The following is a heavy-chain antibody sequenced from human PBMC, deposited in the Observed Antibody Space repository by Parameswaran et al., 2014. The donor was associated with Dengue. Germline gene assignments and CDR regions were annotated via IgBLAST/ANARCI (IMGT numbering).Heavy chain of an antibody. CDR3: ARLYYYDSSGYSRGMDV. J-gene: IGHJ6*02. CDR1: GGSFSGYY. V-gene: IGHV4-34*01. CDR2: INHSGST. Sequence: SETLSLTCAVYGGSFSGYYWSWIRQPPGKGLEWIGEINHSGSTNYNPSLKSRVTISVDTSKNQFSLKLSSVTAADTAVYYCARLYYYDSSGYSRGMDVWGQGTTVTVSS. D-gene: IGHD3-22*01.